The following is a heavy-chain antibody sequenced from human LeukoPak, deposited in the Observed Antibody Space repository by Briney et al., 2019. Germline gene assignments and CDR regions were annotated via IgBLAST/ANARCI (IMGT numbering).Heavy chain of an antibody. CDR1: GFTFSDYY. V-gene: IGHV3-11*06. CDR3: ARGRRKGAAALNWFDP. D-gene: IGHD2-2*01. J-gene: IGHJ5*02. Sequence: GGSLRLSCAASGFTFSDYYMSWIRQAPGKGLEWVSYISSSSSYTNYADSVKGRFTISRDNAKNSLYLQMNSLRAEDTAVYYCARGRRKGAAALNWFDPWGQGTLVTVSS. CDR2: ISSSSSYT.